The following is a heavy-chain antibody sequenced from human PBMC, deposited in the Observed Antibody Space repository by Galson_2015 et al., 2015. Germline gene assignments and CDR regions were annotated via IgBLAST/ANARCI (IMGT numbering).Heavy chain of an antibody. J-gene: IGHJ6*03. D-gene: IGHD3-3*01. CDR3: ATPSEDFWSGGAGRYYYYYMDV. CDR1: GGTFSSYA. V-gene: IGHV1-69*13. CDR2: IIPIFGTA. Sequence: SVKVSCKASGGTFSSYAISWVRQAPGQGLEWMGGIIPIFGTANYAQKFQGRVTITADESTSTAYMGLSSLRSEDTAVYYCATPSEDFWSGGAGRYYYYYMDVWGKGTTVTVSS.